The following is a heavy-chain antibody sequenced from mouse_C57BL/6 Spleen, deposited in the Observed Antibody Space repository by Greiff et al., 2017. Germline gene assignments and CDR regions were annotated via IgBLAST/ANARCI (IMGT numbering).Heavy chain of an antibody. CDR2: ISYDGSN. CDR3: AREGPIYDGYCLAY. D-gene: IGHD2-3*01. J-gene: IGHJ3*01. Sequence: VQLQQSGPGLVKPSQSLSLTCSVTGYSITSGYYWNWIRQFPGNKLEWMGYISYDGSNNYNPSLKNRISITRDTSKNQFFLKLNSVTTEDTATYYCAREGPIYDGYCLAYWGQGTLVTVSA. CDR1: GYSITSGYY. V-gene: IGHV3-6*01.